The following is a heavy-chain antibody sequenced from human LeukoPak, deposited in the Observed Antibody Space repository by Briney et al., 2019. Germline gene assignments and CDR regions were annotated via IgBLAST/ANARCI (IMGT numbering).Heavy chain of an antibody. CDR3: ARGVGIIDY. D-gene: IGHD7-27*01. V-gene: IGHV3-7*02. Sequence: GGSLRLSCAASGFTFSSYRMSWVRQAPGKGLEWVANIKEDGSEKNYVDSVKGRFTISRDNAKNSLHLQMNSLRAEDTAVYYCARGVGIIDYWGQGTLVTVSS. CDR2: IKEDGSEK. J-gene: IGHJ4*02. CDR1: GFTFSSYR.